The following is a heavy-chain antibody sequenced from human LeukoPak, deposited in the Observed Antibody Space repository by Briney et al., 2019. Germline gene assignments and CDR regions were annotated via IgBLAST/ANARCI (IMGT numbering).Heavy chain of an antibody. Sequence: GGPLRLSCVPPGFAFIEYTLHGVRQAPGRGRGRGSLITWDGATTYYADSVKGRFIISRDNSKNSLYLQMNSLSTEDTALYYCGKDLAGSYLLDYWGQGTLVTVSS. J-gene: IGHJ4*02. V-gene: IGHV3-43*01. CDR2: ITWDGATT. CDR3: GKDLAGSYLLDY. CDR1: GFAFIEYT. D-gene: IGHD1-26*01.